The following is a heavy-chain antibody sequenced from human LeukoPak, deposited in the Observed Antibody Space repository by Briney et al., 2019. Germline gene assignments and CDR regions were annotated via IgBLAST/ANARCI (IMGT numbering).Heavy chain of an antibody. J-gene: IGHJ4*02. CDR1: GGSFSGYY. D-gene: IGHD2-8*01. V-gene: IGHV4-34*01. CDR2: INHSGST. Sequence: TSETLSLTCAVYGGSFSGYYWSWIRQPPGKGLEWIGEINHSGSTNYNPSLKSRVTISVDTSKNQFSLKLSSVTAADTAVYYCARGWGTHGFDFWGLGTPVTVS. CDR3: ARGWGTHGFDF.